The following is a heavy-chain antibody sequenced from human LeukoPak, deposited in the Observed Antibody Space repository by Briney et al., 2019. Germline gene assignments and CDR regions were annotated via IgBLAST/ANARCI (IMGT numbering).Heavy chain of an antibody. CDR1: GFIVSTNY. J-gene: IGHJ4*02. CDR3: AKILYAGGSNIFDY. Sequence: GGSLRLSCAASGFIVSTNYVTWVRQAPGKGLEWVSVIGDSSGRTFYADSVKGRFTISRDISKNILYLEMNSLRAEDTAVYYCAKILYAGGSNIFDYWGQGTLVTVSS. V-gene: IGHV3-23*01. D-gene: IGHD2-8*02. CDR2: IGDSSGRT.